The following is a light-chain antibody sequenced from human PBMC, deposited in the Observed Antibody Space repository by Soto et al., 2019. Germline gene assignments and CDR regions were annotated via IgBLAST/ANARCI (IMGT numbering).Light chain of an antibody. CDR3: CSYASSTSYV. J-gene: IGLJ1*01. V-gene: IGLV2-14*03. Sequence: SALPQPASLSGSPGQSITISCTGTSSDVGGYNFVTWYQQHPGEAPKLMIHDVSSRASGVPNRFSGSKSGTTASLTISGLQAEDEADYYCCSYASSTSYVFGTGTKVTVL. CDR2: DVS. CDR1: SSDVGGYNF.